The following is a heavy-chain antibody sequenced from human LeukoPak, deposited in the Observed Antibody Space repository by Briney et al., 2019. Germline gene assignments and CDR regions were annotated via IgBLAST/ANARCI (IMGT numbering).Heavy chain of an antibody. CDR1: GYTFTTYG. D-gene: IGHD3-22*01. V-gene: IGHV1-8*01. J-gene: IGHJ5*02. Sequence: ASVKVSCKASGYTFTTYGLAWVRRAPGQGLEWMGWMNPNTGNTGYAQKFQGRVTMTRDTSISTAYMELSSLTSEDTAVFYCARTYYYDNSGTPNWFDPWGQGTLVTVSS. CDR2: MNPNTGNT. CDR3: ARTYYYDNSGTPNWFDP.